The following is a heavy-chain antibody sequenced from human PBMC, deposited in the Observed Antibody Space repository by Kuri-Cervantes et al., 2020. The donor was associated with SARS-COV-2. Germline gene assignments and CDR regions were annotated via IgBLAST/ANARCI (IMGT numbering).Heavy chain of an antibody. V-gene: IGHV3-30*04. D-gene: IGHD1-26*01. CDR3: ASELLWYFDL. CDR1: GFTFSSYA. J-gene: IGHJ2*01. CDR2: ISYDGSNK. Sequence: GESLKISCAASGFTFSSYAMHWVRQAPGKGLEWVAVISYDGSNKYYADSVKGRFTISRVNSKNTLYLQMNSLRAEDTAVYYCASELLWYFDLWGRGTLVTVSS.